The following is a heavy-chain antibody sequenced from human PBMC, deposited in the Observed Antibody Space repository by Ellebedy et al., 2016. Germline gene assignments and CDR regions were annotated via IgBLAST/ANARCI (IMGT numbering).Heavy chain of an antibody. CDR1: GFTFSDYY. Sequence: GESLKISCAASGFTFSDYYMSWIRQAPGKGLEWVSYISSSGSTIYYADSVKGRFTISRDNAKNSLYLQMNSLRAEDTAVYYCARDSSSGYYDYWGQGTLVTVSS. CDR3: ARDSSSGYYDY. J-gene: IGHJ4*02. D-gene: IGHD3-22*01. V-gene: IGHV3-11*01. CDR2: ISSSGSTI.